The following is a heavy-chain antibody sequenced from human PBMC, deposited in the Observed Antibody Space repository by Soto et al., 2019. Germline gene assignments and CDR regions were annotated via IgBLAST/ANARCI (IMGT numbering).Heavy chain of an antibody. CDR2: ISGGGDAT. Sequence: EVQLLDSGGGLVQPGGSLRLSCAASGFTFSGYALTWVRQAPGKGLEWVSAISGGGDATFYADSVKGRFTISRDNSKNTLYLQMNTLRAEDTAVYYCARKVSGSTGRPDLWYFDLRGRGTLVTVSS. CDR1: GFTFSGYA. D-gene: IGHD3-10*01. V-gene: IGHV3-23*01. CDR3: ARKVSGSTGRPDLWYFDL. J-gene: IGHJ2*01.